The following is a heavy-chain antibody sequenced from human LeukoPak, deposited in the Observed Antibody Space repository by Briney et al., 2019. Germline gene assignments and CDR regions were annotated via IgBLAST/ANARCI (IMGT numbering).Heavy chain of an antibody. CDR3: AKDAVPDCSSTSCRDY. D-gene: IGHD2-2*01. Sequence: GGSLRLSCAASGFTFSSYAMSWVRQAPGRGLEWVSAISGSGGSTYYADSVKGRFTISRGNSKNTLYLQMNSLRAEDTAVYYCAKDAVPDCSSTSCRDYWGQGTLVTVSS. CDR1: GFTFSSYA. CDR2: ISGSGGST. V-gene: IGHV3-23*01. J-gene: IGHJ4*02.